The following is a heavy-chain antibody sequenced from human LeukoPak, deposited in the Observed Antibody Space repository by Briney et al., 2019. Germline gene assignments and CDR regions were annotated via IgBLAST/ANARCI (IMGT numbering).Heavy chain of an antibody. Sequence: GGSLRLSCAASGFTFSSFEMNWVRQAPGKGLEWVSYISSSGRTIYYADSVKGRFTMSRDNAKNSLYLQMNSLRAKDTAVYYCARFLYPWGFDYWGQGILVIVSS. J-gene: IGHJ4*02. CDR3: ARFLYPWGFDY. V-gene: IGHV3-48*03. D-gene: IGHD2-8*01. CDR2: ISSSGRTI. CDR1: GFTFSSFE.